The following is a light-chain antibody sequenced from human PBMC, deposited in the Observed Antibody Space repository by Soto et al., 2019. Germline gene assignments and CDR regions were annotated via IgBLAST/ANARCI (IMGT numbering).Light chain of an antibody. Sequence: QSVLTQAPSASGTPGQRVTISCSGSSSNIGSNYVYWYQQLPGTAPKLLIYRNNQRPSGVPDRFSGSKSGTSASLAISGLLSQDEADYYCAAWDDSLSALYVFGTGTKVTVL. CDR3: AAWDDSLSALYV. J-gene: IGLJ1*01. CDR1: SSNIGSNY. CDR2: RNN. V-gene: IGLV1-47*01.